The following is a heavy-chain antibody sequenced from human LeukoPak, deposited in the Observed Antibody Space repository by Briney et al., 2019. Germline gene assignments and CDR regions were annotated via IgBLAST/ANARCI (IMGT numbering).Heavy chain of an antibody. CDR2: IRLNANDK. J-gene: IGHJ4*02. V-gene: IGHV3-30*02. CDR3: ATDHISASPHFDY. D-gene: IGHD2-21*01. Sequence: GGSLRLSCVASGFTLADYAMHEVRQAPGKGLEWVAFIRLNANDKLYADSVKGRFTISGDTSQNTLHLQMNSLKTEDTAVYYCATDHISASPHFDYWGQGTLVTVSS. CDR1: GFTLADYA.